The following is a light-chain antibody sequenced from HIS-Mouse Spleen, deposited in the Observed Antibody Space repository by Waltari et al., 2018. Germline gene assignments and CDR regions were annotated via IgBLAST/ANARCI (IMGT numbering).Light chain of an antibody. CDR2: DVS. Sequence: QSALTQPASVSGSPGQSTTISCTGTSSDVGGSNYVSWYQQHPGKAPKLMIYDVSNRPSGVSNRFSGSKSGNTASLTISGLQAEDEADYYCSSYTSSSTLVFGGGTKLTVL. CDR3: SSYTSSSTLV. J-gene: IGLJ3*02. V-gene: IGLV2-14*03. CDR1: SSDVGGSNY.